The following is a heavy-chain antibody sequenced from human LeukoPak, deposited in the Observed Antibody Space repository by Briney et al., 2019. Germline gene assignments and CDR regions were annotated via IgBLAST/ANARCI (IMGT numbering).Heavy chain of an antibody. Sequence: PSETLSLTCTVSGYSISSGYYWGWIRQPPGKGLEWIGSIYHSGSTYYNPSLKSRVTISVDTSKNQFSLKLSSVTAADTAVYYCARQDSSGYYFDYWGQGTLVTVSS. CDR2: IYHSGST. D-gene: IGHD3-22*01. CDR1: GYSISSGYY. J-gene: IGHJ4*02. CDR3: ARQDSSGYYFDY. V-gene: IGHV4-38-2*02.